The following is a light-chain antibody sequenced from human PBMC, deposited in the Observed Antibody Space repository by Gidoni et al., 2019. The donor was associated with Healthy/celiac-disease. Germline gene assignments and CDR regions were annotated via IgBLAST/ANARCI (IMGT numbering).Light chain of an antibody. CDR1: QSVSSSY. J-gene: IGKJ2*04. V-gene: IGKV3-20*01. CDR2: GAS. Sequence: EIVLTQSPGTLSLSPGYRATLSCRASQSVSSSYLAWYQPKPGQAPRLLICGASSRATGIPDRFSGSGSGTDFTLTISRLEPEDFAVYYCQQYGSSPCSFXXXTKLEIK. CDR3: QQYGSSPCS.